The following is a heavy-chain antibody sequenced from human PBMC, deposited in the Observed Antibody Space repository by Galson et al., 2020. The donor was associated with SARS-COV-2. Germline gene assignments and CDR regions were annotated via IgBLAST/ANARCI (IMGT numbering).Heavy chain of an antibody. V-gene: IGHV4-39*01. Sequence: SETLSLNCTVSGGSISSSGYYWGWIRQPPGKGLEWIGSIYYSGRTYYNPSLKSRVTISVDTSKNQFSLKLTSVTAADTAVYYCARRRSYYYDVSGYSNAFDIWGQGTMVTVSS. CDR3: ARRRSYYYDVSGYSNAFDI. J-gene: IGHJ3*02. CDR2: IYYSGRT. D-gene: IGHD3-22*01. CDR1: GGSISSSGYY.